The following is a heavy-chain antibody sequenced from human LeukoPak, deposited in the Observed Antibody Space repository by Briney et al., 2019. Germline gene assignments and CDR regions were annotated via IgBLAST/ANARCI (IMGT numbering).Heavy chain of an antibody. V-gene: IGHV4-30-2*01. CDR3: ARGTLDNWFDP. J-gene: IGHJ5*02. CDR2: IFHSGST. Sequence: PSQTLSLTCAVSGGSISSGTYSWNWIRQPPGKGLEWVGYIFHSGSTNYNPSLKSRVTISVDTSKNQFSLKLSSVTAADTAVYYCARGTLDNWFDPWGQGTLVTVSS. D-gene: IGHD1-1*01. CDR1: GGSISSGTYS.